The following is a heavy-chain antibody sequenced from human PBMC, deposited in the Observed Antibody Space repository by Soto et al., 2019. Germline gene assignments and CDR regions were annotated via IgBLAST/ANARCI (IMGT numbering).Heavy chain of an antibody. V-gene: IGHV1-69*13. D-gene: IGHD3-22*01. CDR1: GGTFSSYA. CDR3: ASRAYYYDSPPPRAFDI. J-gene: IGHJ3*02. Sequence: VKVSCKASGGTFSSYAISWVRQAPGQGLEWMGGIIPIFGTANYAQKFQGRVTITADESTSTAYMELSSLRSEDTAVYYCASRAYYYDSPPPRAFDIWGQGTMDTVSS. CDR2: IIPIFGTA.